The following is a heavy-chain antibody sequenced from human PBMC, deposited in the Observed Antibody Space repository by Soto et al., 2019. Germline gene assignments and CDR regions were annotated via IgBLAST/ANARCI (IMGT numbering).Heavy chain of an antibody. V-gene: IGHV3-53*04. CDR2: LHSGGDT. CDR3: ARDGPYYYASRMDV. D-gene: IGHD3-10*01. Sequence: EVQLMESGGGLVQPGGSLRLSCVASGIPVSSNYMTWVRQAPGKGLEWVSVLHSGGDTYYTNSVKGRFTISRHDSTNTLFLQMNSLTAEDTAVYYCARDGPYYYASRMDVW. CDR1: GIPVSSNY. J-gene: IGHJ6*01.